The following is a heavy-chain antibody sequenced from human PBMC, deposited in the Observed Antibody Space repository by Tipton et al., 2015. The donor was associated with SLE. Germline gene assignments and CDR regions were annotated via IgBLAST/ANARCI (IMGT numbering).Heavy chain of an antibody. CDR3: AGFWLFGEVTDDY. CDR2: INHSGSA. V-gene: IGHV4-34*01. D-gene: IGHD3-3*01. J-gene: IGHJ4*02. CDR1: GGSFSGYY. Sequence: GLVKPSETLSLTCAVYGGSFSGYYWSWIRQPPGKGLEWIGEINHSGSANYNPSLKSRLTISVDTSKNQFSLKLSSVTAADTAVYYCAGFWLFGEVTDDYWGQGTLVTVSS.